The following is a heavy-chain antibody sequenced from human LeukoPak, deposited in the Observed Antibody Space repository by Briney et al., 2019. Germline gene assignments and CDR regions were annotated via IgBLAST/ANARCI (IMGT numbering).Heavy chain of an antibody. CDR3: ARDQSSGWYEALDY. CDR2: ISSSSSYI. Sequence: GGSLRLSCAASGFTFSSYSMNWVRQAPGKGLEWVSSISSSSSYIYYADSVKGRFTISRDNSKNTLYLQMNSLRAEDTAVYYCARDQSSGWYEALDYWGQGTLVTVSS. CDR1: GFTFSSYS. J-gene: IGHJ4*02. V-gene: IGHV3-21*01. D-gene: IGHD6-19*01.